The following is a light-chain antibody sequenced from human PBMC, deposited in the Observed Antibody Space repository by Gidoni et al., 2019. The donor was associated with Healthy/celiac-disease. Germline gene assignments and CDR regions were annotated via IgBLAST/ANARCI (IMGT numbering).Light chain of an antibody. V-gene: IGKV3-11*01. CDR1: QSVSSY. CDR2: DAS. Sequence: EIVLTHSPATLSLSPGARATLSCRASQSVSSYLAWYQQKPGQAPRLLIYDASNRATGIPARFSGSGSGTDFTLTISSLEPEDFAVYYCQQRSNWPPKITFGQGTRLEIK. J-gene: IGKJ5*01. CDR3: QQRSNWPPKIT.